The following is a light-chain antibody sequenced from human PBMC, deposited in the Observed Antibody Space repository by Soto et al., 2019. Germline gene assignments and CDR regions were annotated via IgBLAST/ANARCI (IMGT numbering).Light chain of an antibody. CDR1: SSNIGAGYD. V-gene: IGLV1-40*01. J-gene: IGLJ2*01. CDR2: GTS. CDR3: QSYDSALSGVV. Sequence: QSVLTQPPSVSGAPGQRVSISCTGHSSNIGAGYDVHWYQQLPGTAPKLLIYGTSNRPSGVPDRFSGSKSGTSASLAITGLQAEDEADYHCQSYDSALSGVVFGGGTKVTVL.